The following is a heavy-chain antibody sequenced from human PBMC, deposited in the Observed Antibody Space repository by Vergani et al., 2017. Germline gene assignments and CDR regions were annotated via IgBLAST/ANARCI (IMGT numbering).Heavy chain of an antibody. V-gene: IGHV1-69*04. J-gene: IGHJ1*01. CDR1: GYTFTSYG. Sequence: QVQLVQSGAEVKKPGASVKVSCKASGYTFTSYGISWVRQAPGQGLEWMGRIIPILGIANYAQKFQGRVTITADKSTSTAYMELSSLRSEDTAVYYCAGGHGDYYDSSGYYYPAEYFQHWGQGTLVTVSS. CDR3: AGGHGDYYDSSGYYYPAEYFQH. CDR2: IIPILGIA. D-gene: IGHD3-22*01.